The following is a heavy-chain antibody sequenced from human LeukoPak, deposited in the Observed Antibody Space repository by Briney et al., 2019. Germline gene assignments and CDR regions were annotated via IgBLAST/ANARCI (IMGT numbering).Heavy chain of an antibody. V-gene: IGHV5-51*01. CDR2: IYPGDSET. Sequence: GAPLKISCKGSGYRFTSYWIAWVRPMPGKGLEWMGTIYPGDSETRYSPSSQGQVTISADKSISTAYLQWSTLEASDTATYYCARPSSGTYYGMDVWGQGTTVTVSS. CDR1: GYRFTSYW. CDR3: ARPSSGTYYGMDV. D-gene: IGHD1-26*01. J-gene: IGHJ6*02.